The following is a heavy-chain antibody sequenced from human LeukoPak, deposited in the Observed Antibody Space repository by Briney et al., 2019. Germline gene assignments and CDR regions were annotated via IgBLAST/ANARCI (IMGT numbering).Heavy chain of an antibody. V-gene: IGHV4-39*07. CDR3: ARGYSSSWYFAFDI. Sequence: SETLSLTCTVSGGSISSSSFYWGWVRQPPGKGLEWIGSIYYGGSTYYNPSLKSRVTISVDTSKNQFSLKLSSVTAADTAVYYCARGYSSSWYFAFDIWGQGTMVTVSS. J-gene: IGHJ3*02. CDR1: GGSISSSSFY. CDR2: IYYGGST. D-gene: IGHD6-13*01.